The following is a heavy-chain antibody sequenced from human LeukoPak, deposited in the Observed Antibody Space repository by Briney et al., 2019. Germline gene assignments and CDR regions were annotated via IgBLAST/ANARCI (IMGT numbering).Heavy chain of an antibody. V-gene: IGHV4-38-2*02. CDR3: ARGVLGGVVTAMGDDAFDI. J-gene: IGHJ3*02. CDR2: ICHSGTI. D-gene: IGHD2-21*02. CDR1: GYSISSGYY. Sequence: PSETLSLTCTVSGYSISSGYYWGWIRQPPGKGLEWLASICHSGTIYHNPSLKSRVTISVDTSKNQFSLKLSSVTAADTAVYYCARGVLGGVVTAMGDDAFDIWGQGTMVTVSS.